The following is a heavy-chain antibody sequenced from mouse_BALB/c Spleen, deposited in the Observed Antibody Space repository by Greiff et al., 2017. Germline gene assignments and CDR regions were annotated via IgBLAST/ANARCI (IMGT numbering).Heavy chain of an antibody. Sequence: QVQLQQPGAELVKPGASVKLSCKASGYTFTSYWMHWVKQRPGQGLEWIGEINPSNGRTNYNEKFKSKATLTVDKSSSTAYMQLSSLTSEDSAVYYCARFGSSGFAYWGQGTLVTGSA. V-gene: IGHV1S81*02. D-gene: IGHD1-1*01. CDR2: INPSNGRT. CDR3: ARFGSSGFAY. CDR1: GYTFTSYW. J-gene: IGHJ3*01.